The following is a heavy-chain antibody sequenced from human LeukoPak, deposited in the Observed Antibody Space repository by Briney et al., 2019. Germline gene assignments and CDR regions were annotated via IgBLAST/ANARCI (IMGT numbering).Heavy chain of an antibody. CDR2: IIPIFGTA. CDR3: AKAANSGSYYVPFDY. D-gene: IGHD1-26*01. J-gene: IGHJ4*02. Sequence: SVKVSCKASGGTFSSYAISWVRQAPGQGVEWMGGIIPIFGTANHAQKFQGRVTITTDESTSTAYMELSSLRSEDTAVYYCAKAANSGSYYVPFDYWGQGTLVTVSS. CDR1: GGTFSSYA. V-gene: IGHV1-69*05.